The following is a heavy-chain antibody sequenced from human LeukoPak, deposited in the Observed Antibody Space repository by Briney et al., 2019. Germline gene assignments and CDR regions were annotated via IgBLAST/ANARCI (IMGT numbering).Heavy chain of an antibody. CDR1: GFTFINAW. J-gene: IGHJ4*02. Sequence: GGSLRLSCAASGFTFINAWMAWVRQAPGKGLEWVGRIKAKAYGGTIEYAAPVKGRFTISRDDSKNTLYLQMNSLKTEDTAVYYCTTDGVGVEGATYDNWGQGTLVSVSS. CDR3: TTDGVGVEGATYDN. D-gene: IGHD1-26*01. V-gene: IGHV3-15*01. CDR2: IKAKAYGGTI.